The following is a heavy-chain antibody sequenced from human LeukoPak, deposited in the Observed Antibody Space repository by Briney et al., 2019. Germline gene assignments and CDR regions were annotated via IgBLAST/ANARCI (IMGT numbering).Heavy chain of an antibody. D-gene: IGHD2-15*01. J-gene: IGHJ5*02. CDR2: INHSGST. Sequence: SETLSLTCAVYGGSFSGYYWSWIRQPPGEGLEWIGEINHSGSTNYNPSLKSRVTISVDTSKNQFSLKLSSVTAADTAVYYCARSPVVVAARWFDPWGQGTLVTVSS. CDR3: ARSPVVVAARWFDP. V-gene: IGHV4-34*01. CDR1: GGSFSGYY.